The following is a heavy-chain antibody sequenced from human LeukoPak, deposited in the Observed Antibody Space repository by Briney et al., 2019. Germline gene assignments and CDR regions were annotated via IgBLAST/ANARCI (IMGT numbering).Heavy chain of an antibody. Sequence: PSETLSLTCAVSGGSISSSNWWSWVRQPPGQGLEWIGEIYHSGSTNYNPSLKSRVTISVDKSKNQFSPKLSSVTAADTAVYYCARAHCSGGSCKRNSCYFDYWGQGTLVTVSS. CDR3: ARAHCSGGSCKRNSCYFDY. J-gene: IGHJ4*02. D-gene: IGHD2-15*01. CDR2: IYHSGST. V-gene: IGHV4-4*02. CDR1: GGSISSSNW.